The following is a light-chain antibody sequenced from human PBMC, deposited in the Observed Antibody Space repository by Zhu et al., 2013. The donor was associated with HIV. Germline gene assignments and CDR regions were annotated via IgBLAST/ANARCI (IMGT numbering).Light chain of an antibody. CDR1: QSIGRD. CDR3: QQYNAWPPLT. CDR2: GAS. V-gene: IGKV3-15*01. J-gene: IGKJ4*01. Sequence: EIVMTQSPASLSASPGESVTLSCRASQSIGRDLAWYQHRPGQTRRLLIYGASSRATGIPTRFSGGGSETEFTLTISSLQSEDFAIYYCQQYNAWPPLTFGGGTKVEIK.